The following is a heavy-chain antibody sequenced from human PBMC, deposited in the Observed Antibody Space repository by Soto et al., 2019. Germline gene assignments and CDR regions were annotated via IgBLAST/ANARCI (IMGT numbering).Heavy chain of an antibody. V-gene: IGHV1-18*04. J-gene: IGHJ3*02. CDR3: ARDSGLAVAGSAFDI. CDR2: ISAYNGNT. Sequence: ASVKVSCKASGYTFTSYGISWVRQAPGQGLERMGWISAYNGNTNYAQKLQGRVTMTTATSTSTAYMELRRLRSDDTAVYYCARDSGLAVAGSAFDIWGQGTMVTVS. CDR1: GYTFTSYG. D-gene: IGHD6-19*01.